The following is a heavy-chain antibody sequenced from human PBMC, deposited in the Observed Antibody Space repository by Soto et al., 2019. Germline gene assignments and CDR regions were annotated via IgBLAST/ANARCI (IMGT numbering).Heavy chain of an antibody. CDR1: GFSFGDYA. V-gene: IGHV3-49*03. CDR2: IRDKAYGGTT. CDR3: ARALRYCTSSACYFAFDI. D-gene: IGHD2-2*01. Sequence: GGSLRFSCTASGFSFGDYAMTWFRRAPGKGLEWGGLIRDKAYGGTTEYAASVKGRFTISRDDSKSIAYMQMNSLKTEDTAVYYCARALRYCTSSACYFAFDIWGQGTMVTVSS. J-gene: IGHJ3*02.